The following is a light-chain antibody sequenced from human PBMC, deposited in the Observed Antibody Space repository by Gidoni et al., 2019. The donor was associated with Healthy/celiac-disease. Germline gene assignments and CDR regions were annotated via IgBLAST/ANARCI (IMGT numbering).Light chain of an antibody. CDR2: AAS. CDR1: QSISSY. CDR3: QQSYSTPQT. V-gene: IGKV1-39*01. J-gene: IGKJ1*01. Sequence: DIQMTQSPSSLSASVGDRVTITCRASQSISSYLNWYQQKPGKATKLLIYAASSLQSGVPSRFSGSGSVTDFTLTISSLQPEDCATYYCQQSYSTPQTFGQGTKVEIK.